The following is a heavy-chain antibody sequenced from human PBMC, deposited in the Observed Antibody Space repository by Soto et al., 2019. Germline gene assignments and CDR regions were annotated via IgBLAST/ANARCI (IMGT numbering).Heavy chain of an antibody. CDR3: ASHRYPDSSGYPGDLNY. D-gene: IGHD3-22*01. CDR1: GYSFTSYW. V-gene: IGHV5-51*01. J-gene: IGHJ4*02. CDR2: IYPGDSDT. Sequence: GESLKISCKGSGYSFTSYWIGWVRQMPGKGLEWMGIIYPGDSDTRYSPSFQGQVTISADKSISTAYLQWSSLKASDTAMYYCASHRYPDSSGYPGDLNYLGQGTLVTVSP.